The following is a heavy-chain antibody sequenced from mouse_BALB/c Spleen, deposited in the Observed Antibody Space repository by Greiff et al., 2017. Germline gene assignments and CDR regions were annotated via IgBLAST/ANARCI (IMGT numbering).Heavy chain of an antibody. D-gene: IGHD1-1*01. V-gene: IGHV1-54*03. CDR2: INPGSGGT. Sequence: QVHVKQSGAELVRPGTSVKVSCKASGYAFTNYLIEWVKQRPGQGLEWIGVINPGSGGTNYNEKFKGKATLTADKSSSTAYMQLSSLTSDDSAVYFCARDEIYYYGSSYYFDYWGQGTTLTVSS. J-gene: IGHJ2*01. CDR1: GYAFTNYL. CDR3: ARDEIYYYGSSYYFDY.